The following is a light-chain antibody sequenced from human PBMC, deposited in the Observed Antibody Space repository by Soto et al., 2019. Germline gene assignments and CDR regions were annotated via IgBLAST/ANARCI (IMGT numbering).Light chain of an antibody. V-gene: IGKV3-15*01. CDR1: QSVSSN. J-gene: IGKJ1*01. CDR3: HQRQSWPRT. CDR2: GAS. Sequence: EIVMTQSPATLSVSPGERATFSCRASQSVSSNLAWYQQKPGQAPRLLIYGASIRATGTPARFSGSGSGTEFTLTISDVQPEDFALYYCHQRQSWPRTFGQGTKVDIK.